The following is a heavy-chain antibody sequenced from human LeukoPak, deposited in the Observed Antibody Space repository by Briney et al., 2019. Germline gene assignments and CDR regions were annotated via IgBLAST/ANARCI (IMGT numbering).Heavy chain of an antibody. J-gene: IGHJ4*02. CDR2: IYTSGST. D-gene: IGHD6-19*01. V-gene: IGHV4-61*02. Sequence: PSETLSLTCTVSGGSISSGSYYWSWIRPPAGKGLEWIGRIYTSGSTNYNPSLKSRVTISVDTSKNQFSLKLSSVTAADTAVYYCARGDSSGWYHFDYWGQGNLVTVSS. CDR1: GGSISSGSYY. CDR3: ARGDSSGWYHFDY.